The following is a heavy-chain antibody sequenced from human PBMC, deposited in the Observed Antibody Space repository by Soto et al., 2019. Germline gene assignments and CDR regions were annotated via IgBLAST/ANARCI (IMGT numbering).Heavy chain of an antibody. CDR3: ATAFRHSDFWRGYAADSYYYYCMEV. V-gene: IGHV3-13*01. J-gene: IGHJ6*01. Sequence: GSLRLSCAASGFTFSSYAMHWVRQATGKGLQWVSAIGTAGDTYYPGSVNGRFTSSRENAKNSLYLQMNSLSARGTAVYYCATAFRHSDFWRGYAADSYYYYCMEVYGQGRTFT. CDR1: GFTFSSYA. CDR2: IGTAGDT. D-gene: IGHD3-3*01.